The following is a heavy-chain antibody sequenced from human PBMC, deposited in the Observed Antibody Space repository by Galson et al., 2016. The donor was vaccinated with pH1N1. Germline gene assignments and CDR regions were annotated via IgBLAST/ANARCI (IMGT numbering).Heavy chain of an antibody. CDR1: GFSVSSNY. CDR3: ARERLNSPDDAFDV. D-gene: IGHD4-23*01. CDR2: IYTGGRT. V-gene: IGHV3-53*01. Sequence: SLRLSCAASGFSVSSNYMNWVLQAPGRGLEWVSVIYTGGRTDYADSVKGRFTISRDSSKNTLFLQMNSLRVEDTAVYYCARERLNSPDDAFDVWGQGTLVTVSS. J-gene: IGHJ3*01.